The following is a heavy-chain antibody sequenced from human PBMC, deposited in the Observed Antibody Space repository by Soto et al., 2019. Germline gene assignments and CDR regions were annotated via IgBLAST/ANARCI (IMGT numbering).Heavy chain of an antibody. CDR3: ARDLYSGSSYSDY. V-gene: IGHV3-11*05. D-gene: IGHD1-26*01. CDR1: GFTFSDYY. CDR2: ISSSSSYT. Sequence: QVQLVESGGGLVKPGGSLRLSCAASGFTFSDYYMSWLRQAPGKGLEWISYISSSSSYTNYGDSVKGRFTISRDNAKNSLYLQMNSLRAGDTAVYYCARDLYSGSSYSDYWGQGTLVTVSS. J-gene: IGHJ4*02.